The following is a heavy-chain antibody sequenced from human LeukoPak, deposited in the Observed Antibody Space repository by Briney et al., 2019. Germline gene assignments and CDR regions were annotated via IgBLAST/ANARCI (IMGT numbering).Heavy chain of an antibody. Sequence: GRSLRLSCAASGFTFDDYAMHWVRQAPGKGLEWVSRINWNSANIVYADSVKGRFTISRDNAKNSLYLQMNSLRAEDTAMYYCAKDHVGIAMIVMVLDSWGQGTLVTVSS. CDR3: AKDHVGIAMIVMVLDS. V-gene: IGHV3-9*01. D-gene: IGHD3-22*01. CDR2: INWNSANI. J-gene: IGHJ4*02. CDR1: GFTFDDYA.